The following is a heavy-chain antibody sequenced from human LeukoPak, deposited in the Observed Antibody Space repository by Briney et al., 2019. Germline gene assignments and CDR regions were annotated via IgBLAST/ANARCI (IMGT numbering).Heavy chain of an antibody. CDR1: GGSFSGYY. V-gene: IGHV4-34*01. J-gene: IGHJ4*02. CDR2: INHSGST. Sequence: KASETLSLTCAVYGGSFSGYYWSWIRQPPGKGLEWIGEINHSGSTNYNPSLKSRVTISVDTSKNQFSLKLSSVTAADTAVYYCARDVSEQWLVRRIFDYWGQGTLVTVSS. D-gene: IGHD6-19*01. CDR3: ARDVSEQWLVRRIFDY.